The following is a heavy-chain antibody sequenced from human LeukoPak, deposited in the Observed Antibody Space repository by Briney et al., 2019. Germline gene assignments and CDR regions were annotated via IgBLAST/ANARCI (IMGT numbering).Heavy chain of an antibody. Sequence: PGGSLRLSCAASGFSFSGYAMSWVRQAPGKGLEWVATISGSGATKYYADSVKGRFIISRDNSKNTLYLQMNSLRADDTAVYYCAKSLRGYSASRFDCWGQGTLVTVSS. CDR2: ISGSGATK. CDR1: GFSFSGYA. D-gene: IGHD4-11*01. J-gene: IGHJ4*02. V-gene: IGHV3-23*01. CDR3: AKSLRGYSASRFDC.